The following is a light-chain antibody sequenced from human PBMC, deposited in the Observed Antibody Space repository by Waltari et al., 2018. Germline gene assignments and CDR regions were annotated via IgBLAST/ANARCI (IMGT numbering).Light chain of an antibody. J-gene: IGLJ2*01. V-gene: IGLV1-47*01. CDR3: ASWEDSLSGRI. Sequence: QSVLFQPPSASGTPGQRVTISCSGSSSNIGSNFVFWYQQFPERAPRLVIYSNKQRPAWVPDGCSGSKCGTSASLTIIVLRSEDEADYYCASWEDSLSGRIFGGGTKLTVL. CDR1: SSNIGSNF. CDR2: SNK.